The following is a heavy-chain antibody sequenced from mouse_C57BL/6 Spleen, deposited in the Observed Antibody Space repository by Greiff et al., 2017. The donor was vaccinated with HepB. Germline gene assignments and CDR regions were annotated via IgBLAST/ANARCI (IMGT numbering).Heavy chain of an antibody. D-gene: IGHD1-1*01. V-gene: IGHV5-6*01. CDR3: ARTTVVALDYFDY. CDR2: ISSGGSYT. J-gene: IGHJ2*01. Sequence: EVQRVESGGDLVKPGGSLKLSCAASGFTFSSYGMSWVRQTPDKRLEWVATISSGGSYTYYPDSVKGRFTISRDNAKNTLYLQMSSLKSEDTAMYYCARTTVVALDYFDYWGQGTTLTVSS. CDR1: GFTFSSYG.